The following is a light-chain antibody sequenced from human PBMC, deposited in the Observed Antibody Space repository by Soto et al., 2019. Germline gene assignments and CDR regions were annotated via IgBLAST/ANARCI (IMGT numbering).Light chain of an antibody. CDR1: QSISSW. J-gene: IGKJ1*01. V-gene: IGKV1-5*03. CDR2: RAS. CDR3: QQFDTLWA. Sequence: DIQMTQCPSTLSASVGDRVTITCRASQSISSWLAWYQQKSGKAPKLLIYRASSLESGVPSRFSGSGSGTEFTLTISSLQPDDFATYYCQQFDTLWAFGQGTKVEIK.